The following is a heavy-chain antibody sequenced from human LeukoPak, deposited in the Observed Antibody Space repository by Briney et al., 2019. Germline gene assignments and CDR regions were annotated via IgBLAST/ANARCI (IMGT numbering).Heavy chain of an antibody. V-gene: IGHV3-23*01. CDR1: GFIFSSYA. Sequence: GGSLRLSCAASGFIFSSYAMSWVRQAPGKGLERVSTISGSGGSTYYADSVKGRFTISRDNSKNTVYLQMNSLRAEDTAVYYCAKDRSCTNDVCHEDFDYWGQGTLVTVSS. CDR2: ISGSGGST. CDR3: AKDRSCTNDVCHEDFDY. D-gene: IGHD2-8*01. J-gene: IGHJ4*02.